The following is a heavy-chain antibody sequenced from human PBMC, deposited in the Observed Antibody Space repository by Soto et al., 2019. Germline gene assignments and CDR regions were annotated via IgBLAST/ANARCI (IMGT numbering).Heavy chain of an antibody. Sequence: GGSLRLSCAASGFTFSNAWITWVRQAPGKGLEWVGRIKSKTDGGTTDFAAPVKGRFAISRDDSKNMVYLQMNSLKTEDTAVYTTVSYITIVIVRFDYWGHGTLVTVSS. V-gene: IGHV3-15*07. CDR2: IKSKTDGGTT. J-gene: IGHJ4*01. D-gene: IGHD3-22*01. CDR1: GFTFSNAW. CDR3: VSYITIVIVRFDY.